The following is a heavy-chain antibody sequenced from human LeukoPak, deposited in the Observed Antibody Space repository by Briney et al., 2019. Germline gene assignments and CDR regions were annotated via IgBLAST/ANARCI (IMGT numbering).Heavy chain of an antibody. CDR1: GGSISSGGYY. Sequence: SSETLSLTCTVSGGSISSGGYYWSWIRQHPGKGLEWIGYIYYSGSTYYNPSLKSRVTISVDTCKNQFSLKLSSVTAADTAVYYCARGCSGYSSSWYLGGGPKWFDPWGQGTLVTVSS. D-gene: IGHD6-13*01. J-gene: IGHJ5*02. CDR3: ARGCSGYSSSWYLGGGPKWFDP. V-gene: IGHV4-31*03. CDR2: IYYSGST.